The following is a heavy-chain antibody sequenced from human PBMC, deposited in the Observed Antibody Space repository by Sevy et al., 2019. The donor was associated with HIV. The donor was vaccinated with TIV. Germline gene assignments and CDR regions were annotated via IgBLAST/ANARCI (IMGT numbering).Heavy chain of an antibody. CDR3: AGDKGSGRSSGGYLVY. V-gene: IGHV3-30*04. D-gene: IGHD3-22*01. J-gene: IGHJ4*02. CDR1: GFTFSSYA. CDR2: ISYDGSNK. Sequence: GGSLRLSCAASGFTFSSYAMHWVRQAPGKGLEWVAVISYDGSNKYYADSVKGRFTISRDNSKNTRYLQMNSLRAEDTAVYYCAGDKGSGRSSGGYLVYWGQGTLVTVSS.